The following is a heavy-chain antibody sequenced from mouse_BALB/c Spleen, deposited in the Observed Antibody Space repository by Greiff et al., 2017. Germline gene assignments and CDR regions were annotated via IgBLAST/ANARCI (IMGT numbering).Heavy chain of an antibody. CDR2: ISYSGST. D-gene: IGHD2-4*01. CDR1: GYSITSDYA. Sequence: EVKLQESGPGLVKPSQSLSLTCTVTGYSITSDYAWNWIRQFPGNKLEWMGYISYSGSTSYNPSLKSRISITRDTSKNQFFLQLNSVTTEDTATYYCARRGITTEGFAYWGQGTLVTVSA. CDR3: ARRGITTEGFAY. V-gene: IGHV3-2*02. J-gene: IGHJ3*01.